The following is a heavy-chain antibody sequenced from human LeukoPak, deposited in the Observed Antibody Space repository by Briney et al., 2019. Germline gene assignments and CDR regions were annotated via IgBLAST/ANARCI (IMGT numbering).Heavy chain of an antibody. V-gene: IGHV1-18*01. CDR3: ARDTPPYSRADYYYGMDV. J-gene: IGHJ6*02. D-gene: IGHD6-13*01. Sequence: GASVKVSCKASGYTFTSYGISWVRQAPGQGLEWMGWISAYNGNTNYAQKLQGRVTMTTDTSTSTAYMELRSLRSDDTAVYYCARDTPPYSRADYYYGMDVWGQGTTVTVSS. CDR2: ISAYNGNT. CDR1: GYTFTSYG.